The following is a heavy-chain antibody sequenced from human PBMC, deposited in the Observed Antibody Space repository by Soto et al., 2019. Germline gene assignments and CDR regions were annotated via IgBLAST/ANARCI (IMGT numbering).Heavy chain of an antibody. D-gene: IGHD1-26*01. CDR2: INHSGST. CDR1: GYSISGGYY. J-gene: IGHJ4*02. Sequence: XGTLSLTFAVSGYSISGGYYWGCIRQPPGKGLEWIGSINHSGSTYYNPSLKSRVTISVDTSKNQFSLKLSSVTAADTAVYYCARLVGGTTIDYWGQGTLVTVSS. CDR3: ARLVGGTTIDY. V-gene: IGHV4-38-2*01.